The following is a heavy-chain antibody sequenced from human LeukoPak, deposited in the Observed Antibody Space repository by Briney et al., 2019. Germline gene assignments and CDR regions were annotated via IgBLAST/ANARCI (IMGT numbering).Heavy chain of an antibody. D-gene: IGHD3-10*01. Sequence: GSSVKVSCKASGGTFSSYAISWVRQAPGQRLEWMGGIIPIFGTANYAQKFQGRVTITTDESTSTAYMELSSLRSEDTAVYYCARSGYYYGSGSYYNSRFDPWGQGTLVTVSS. CDR2: IIPIFGTA. CDR1: GGTFSSYA. J-gene: IGHJ5*02. V-gene: IGHV1-69*05. CDR3: ARSGYYYGSGSYYNSRFDP.